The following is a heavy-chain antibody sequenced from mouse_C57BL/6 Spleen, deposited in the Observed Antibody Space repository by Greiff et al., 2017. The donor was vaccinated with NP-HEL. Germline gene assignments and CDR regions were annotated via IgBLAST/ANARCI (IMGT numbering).Heavy chain of an antibody. Sequence: SGPELVKPGASVKISCKASGYAFSSSWMNWVKQRPGKGLEWIGRIYPGDGDTNYNGKFKGKATLTADKSSSTAYMQLSSLTSEDSAVYFCARGTTVVAEYFDVWGTGTTVTVSS. J-gene: IGHJ1*03. D-gene: IGHD1-1*01. CDR3: ARGTTVVAEYFDV. CDR1: GYAFSSSW. V-gene: IGHV1-82*01. CDR2: IYPGDGDT.